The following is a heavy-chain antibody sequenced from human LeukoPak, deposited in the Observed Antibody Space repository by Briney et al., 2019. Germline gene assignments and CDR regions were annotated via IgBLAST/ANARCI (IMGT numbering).Heavy chain of an antibody. CDR2: ISASADRT. Sequence: PGGSLRLSCAASGFTFSINAMSWVRQAPGKGLEWVSSISASADRTHYADSVKGRFTISRDTSKNTLSLQMNSLRAEDTAVYYCAVNWNLDYWGQGTLVTVSS. CDR3: AVNWNLDY. D-gene: IGHD1-1*01. CDR1: GFTFSINA. J-gene: IGHJ4*02. V-gene: IGHV3-23*01.